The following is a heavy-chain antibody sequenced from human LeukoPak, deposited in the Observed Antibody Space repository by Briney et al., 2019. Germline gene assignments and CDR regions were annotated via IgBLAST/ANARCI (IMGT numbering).Heavy chain of an antibody. CDR1: GDTVSSNRAA. Sequence: SQTLSLTCAISGDTVSSNRAAWNWIRQSPSRGLEWLGRTYYRSKWYNDYAPSVKSRITINPDTSKNQFSPQLNSVTPEDTAVYYCARDPITGDRFDYWGQGTLVTVSS. J-gene: IGHJ4*02. CDR2: TYYRSKWYN. CDR3: ARDPITGDRFDY. D-gene: IGHD7-27*01. V-gene: IGHV6-1*01.